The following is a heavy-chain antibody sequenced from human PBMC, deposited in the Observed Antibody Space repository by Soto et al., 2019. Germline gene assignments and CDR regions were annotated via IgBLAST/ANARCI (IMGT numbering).Heavy chain of an antibody. Sequence: GGSLRLSCAASGFTFSSYGMHWVRQAPGKGLEWVAVIWYDGSNKYYADSVKGRFTISRDNSKNTLYLQMNSLRAEDTAVYYCARERSRNIVVVVAADYYYYGMDVWGQGTTVTVSS. D-gene: IGHD2-15*01. CDR3: ARERSRNIVVVVAADYYYYGMDV. CDR2: IWYDGSNK. J-gene: IGHJ6*02. V-gene: IGHV3-33*01. CDR1: GFTFSSYG.